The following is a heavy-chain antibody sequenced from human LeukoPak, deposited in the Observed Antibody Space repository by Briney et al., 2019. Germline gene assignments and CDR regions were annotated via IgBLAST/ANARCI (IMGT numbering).Heavy chain of an antibody. J-gene: IGHJ4*02. CDR3: ARITSSSSAVDY. CDR2: IYYSGST. Sequence: SETLSLTCTVSGGSISSYYWSWIRQPPGKGLEWIGYIYYSGSTNFNPSLKSRVTISVETSKNQFSLNLSSVTAADTAVYYCARITSSSSAVDYWGQGTLVTVSS. V-gene: IGHV4-59*01. D-gene: IGHD6-6*01. CDR1: GGSISSYY.